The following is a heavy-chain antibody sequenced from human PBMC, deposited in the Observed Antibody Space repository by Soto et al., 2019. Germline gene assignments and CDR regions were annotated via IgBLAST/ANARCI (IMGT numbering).Heavy chain of an antibody. CDR3: ARHRSYHYDSSGFLNIYDLDL. D-gene: IGHD3-22*01. Sequence: PGESLKISCKTSGYSFISNWIAWVRKKPGKGLEWVAAIYPGDSDTRYSSSFQGQVTVSADKSITTAYRQWSSLKAPDSAVYYCARHRSYHYDSSGFLNIYDLDLWGQGTTVTVSS. CDR2: IYPGDSDT. CDR1: GYSFISNW. J-gene: IGHJ6*02. V-gene: IGHV5-51*01.